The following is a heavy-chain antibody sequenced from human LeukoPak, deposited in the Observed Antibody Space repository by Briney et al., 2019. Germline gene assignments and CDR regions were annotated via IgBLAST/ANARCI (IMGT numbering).Heavy chain of an antibody. CDR1: GGSFSGYY. V-gene: IGHV4-34*01. CDR3: ARDQGNCGGDCYFSY. J-gene: IGHJ4*02. Sequence: PSETLSLTCAVYGGSFSGYYWSWIRQPPGKGLEWIGEVHYSGSANYNPSLKSRVTISVDTSKNQFSLKLSSVTAADTAVYYCARDQGNCGGDCYFSYWGQGTLVTVSS. D-gene: IGHD2-21*02. CDR2: VHYSGSA.